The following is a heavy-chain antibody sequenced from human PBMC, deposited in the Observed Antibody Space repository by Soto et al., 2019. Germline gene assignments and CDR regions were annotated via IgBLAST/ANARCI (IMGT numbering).Heavy chain of an antibody. CDR1: GGSISSYY. CDR2: IYYSGST. Sequence: SETLSLTCTVSGGSISSYYWSWIRQPPGKGLEWIGYIYYSGSTNYNPSLKSRVTISVDTSKNQFSLKLSSVTAADTAVYYCASQYCSGGSCYPYLFDHWGQGTLVTVSS. CDR3: ASQYCSGGSCYPYLFDH. J-gene: IGHJ5*02. D-gene: IGHD2-15*01. V-gene: IGHV4-59*08.